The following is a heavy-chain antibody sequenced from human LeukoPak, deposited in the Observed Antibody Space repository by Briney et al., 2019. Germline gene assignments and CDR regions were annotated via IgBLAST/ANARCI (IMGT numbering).Heavy chain of an antibody. CDR3: ARTYFYESSGYEGY. Sequence: GGSLRLSCAASGFTFSSYWMHWVRQAPGKGLAWVSRINTDGSRTDYADSVKGRFTISRDNAKNTLYLQMNSLRAEDTAVYYCARTYFYESSGYEGYWGQGTLVTVSS. CDR2: INTDGSRT. J-gene: IGHJ4*02. D-gene: IGHD3-22*01. CDR1: GFTFSSYW. V-gene: IGHV3-74*01.